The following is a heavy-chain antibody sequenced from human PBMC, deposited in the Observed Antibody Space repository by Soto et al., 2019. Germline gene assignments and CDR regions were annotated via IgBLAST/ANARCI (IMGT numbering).Heavy chain of an antibody. CDR1: GYTFTTYY. V-gene: IGHV1-46*01. CDR3: ATRDPGHY. Sequence: QVQLVQSGAEVKKPGASVKVSCKASGYTFTTYYMHWVRQPPGQGLEWMGIISPDGGRTSYAQKVPGRVTMTRDTSTSTAHMELSSLRSEDTAGYYCATRDPGHYWGQGTLVTVSS. CDR2: ISPDGGRT. J-gene: IGHJ4*02.